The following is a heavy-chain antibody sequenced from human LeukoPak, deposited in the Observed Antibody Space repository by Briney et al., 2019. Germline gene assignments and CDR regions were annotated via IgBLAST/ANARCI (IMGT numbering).Heavy chain of an antibody. CDR1: GFTISGYW. D-gene: IGHD5-24*01. CDR3: ARDKHNPGSAFDI. J-gene: IGHJ3*02. V-gene: IGHV3-7*01. Sequence: PGGSLRLSCAASGFTISGYWMSWVRQAPGKGLEWVANIRQDGGQTYYVDSVKGRFTISRDNAKNPLYLQVNSLRAEDTAVYYCARDKHNPGSAFDIWGQGTMLTVSS. CDR2: IRQDGGQT.